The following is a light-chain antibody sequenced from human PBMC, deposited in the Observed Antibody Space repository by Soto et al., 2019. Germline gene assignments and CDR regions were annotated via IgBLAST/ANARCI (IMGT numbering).Light chain of an antibody. Sequence: QSVLTQPPSVSGAPGQRVTISCTGSSSNIGAGYDVHWYQQLPGTAPKPLIYGNNNRPSGVPDRFSGSKSGTLASLAITGLQAEDEADYYCRSHDRSLSGVIFGGGTKLTVL. J-gene: IGLJ2*01. CDR1: SSNIGAGYD. CDR3: RSHDRSLSGVI. CDR2: GNN. V-gene: IGLV1-40*01.